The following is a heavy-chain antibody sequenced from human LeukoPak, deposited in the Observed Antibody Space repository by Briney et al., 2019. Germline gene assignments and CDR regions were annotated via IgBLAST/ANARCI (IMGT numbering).Heavy chain of an antibody. V-gene: IGHV4-34*01. CDR3: ARGRGYCSGGSCRTLYYFDY. Sequence: SETLSLTCAVYGGSFSGYYWSWIRQPPGKGLEWIGEINHSGSTNYNPSLKSRVTISVDTSKNQFSLKLSSVTAADTAVYYCARGRGYCSGGSCRTLYYFDYWGQGTLVTVSS. CDR1: GGSFSGYY. J-gene: IGHJ4*02. CDR2: INHSGST. D-gene: IGHD2-15*01.